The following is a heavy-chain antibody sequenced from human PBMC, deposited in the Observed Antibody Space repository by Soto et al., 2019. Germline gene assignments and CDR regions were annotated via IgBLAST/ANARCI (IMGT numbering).Heavy chain of an antibody. CDR2: IYYSGST. J-gene: IGHJ4*02. CDR1: GGSISSGGYY. V-gene: IGHV4-31*03. D-gene: IGHD1-26*01. CDR3: ARVKEQKTLTN. Sequence: QVQLQESGPGLVKPSQTLSLTCTVSGGSISSGGYYWSWIRQHPGKGLEWIGYIYYSGSTYYNPSLNSRVTISVDTSKNQFALKMSSVTAEDTAVYYCARVKEQKTLTNWGQGTLVTVSS.